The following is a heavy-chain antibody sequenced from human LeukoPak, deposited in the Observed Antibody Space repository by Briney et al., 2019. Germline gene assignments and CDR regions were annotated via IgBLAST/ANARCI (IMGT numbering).Heavy chain of an antibody. V-gene: IGHV4-39*01. D-gene: IGHD3-9*01. CDR3: ARHYDIFRN. Sequence: PSETLSLTCTVSGGSISSSSYYWGWIRQPPGKGLEWIGSIYYSGSTYYNPSLKSRVTISVDTSKNQFSLKLSSVTAADTAVYYCARHYDIFRNWGQGTLVTVSS. J-gene: IGHJ4*02. CDR2: IYYSGST. CDR1: GGSISSSSYY.